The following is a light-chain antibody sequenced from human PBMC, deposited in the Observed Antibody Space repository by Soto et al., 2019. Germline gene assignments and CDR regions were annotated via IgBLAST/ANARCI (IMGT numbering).Light chain of an antibody. J-gene: IGKJ2*01. Sequence: EIVLTQSPTTLSLSPGERATLSCRASQSVSSYLAWYQQKPGQAPRLLIYDASNRATGIPARFSGSGSGTDFTLTIRRLEPEDFAVYYCQQPSHSPYTFGQGTKLEIK. CDR2: DAS. CDR3: QQPSHSPYT. CDR1: QSVSSY. V-gene: IGKV3-11*01.